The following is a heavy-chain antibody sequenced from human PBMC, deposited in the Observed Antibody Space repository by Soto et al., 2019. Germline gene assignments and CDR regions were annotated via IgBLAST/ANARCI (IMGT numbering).Heavy chain of an antibody. Sequence: ASVKVSCKASGGTFSSYSISWVRQAPGQGLEWMGGIIPIFGTANYAQKFQGRVTITADESTSTAYMELSSLRSEDTAVYYCAIEYSSSHPYYPIGYCGQGTLVTVSS. CDR1: GGTFSSYS. V-gene: IGHV1-69*13. CDR2: IIPIFGTA. J-gene: IGHJ4*02. CDR3: AIEYSSSHPYYPIGY. D-gene: IGHD6-6*01.